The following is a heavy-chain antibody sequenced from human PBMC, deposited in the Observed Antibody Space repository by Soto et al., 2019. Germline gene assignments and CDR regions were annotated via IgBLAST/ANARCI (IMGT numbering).Heavy chain of an antibody. V-gene: IGHV4-59*08. CDR2: IYYSGST. D-gene: IGHD1-7*01. Sequence: SETLSLTCTVSGGYINSYYWSWIRQPPGKGLEWIGYIYYSGSTNYNPSLKSRITISADTSKNQFSLKLSSVTAADTAVYYCARHISSGTNIAAIRSFDPWGQGTLVTVSS. CDR1: GGYINSYY. CDR3: ARHISSGTNIAAIRSFDP. J-gene: IGHJ5*02.